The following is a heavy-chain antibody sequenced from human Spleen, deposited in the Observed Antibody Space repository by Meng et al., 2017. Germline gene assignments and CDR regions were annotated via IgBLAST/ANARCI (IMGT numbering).Heavy chain of an antibody. J-gene: IGHJ3*02. CDR3: ARDYRDSIPGDAFDI. CDR1: GFIFSHYG. Sequence: GESLKISCAGSGFIFSHYGMHWVRQAPGKGLEWVSLISWDGGNTYYADSVKGRFTISRDNSKNTLYLQMNSLRAEDTAVYYCARDYRDSIPGDAFDIWGQGTMVTVSS. D-gene: IGHD2-21*01. V-gene: IGHV3-NL1*01. CDR2: ISWDGGNT.